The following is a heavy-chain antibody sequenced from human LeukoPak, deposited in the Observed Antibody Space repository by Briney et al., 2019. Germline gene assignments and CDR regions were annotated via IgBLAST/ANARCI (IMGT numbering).Heavy chain of an antibody. CDR1: GYTFTSNH. J-gene: IGHJ5*02. V-gene: IGHV1-46*01. CDR2: VNPSGDST. Sequence: GASVKVSCKASGYTFTSNHIHCVRQAPGQGLEWMGVVNPSGDSTSYAQKFQGRVTMTTDTSTSTAYMELRSLRSDDTAVYYCALAQAAFDPWGQGTLVTVSS. CDR3: ALAQAAFDP. D-gene: IGHD2-15*01.